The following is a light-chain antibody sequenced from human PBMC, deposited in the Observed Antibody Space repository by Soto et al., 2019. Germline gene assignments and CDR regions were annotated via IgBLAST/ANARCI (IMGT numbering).Light chain of an antibody. Sequence: QSALTQPASVSGSPGQSITISCTGTSSDVGGYNYVAWYQQHPGKVPRLMIYEVSNRPSGVSNRFSGSKSGSTAPLTISGLQAEDEADYYCISYTSSSNSYVFGTGTRSPS. CDR3: ISYTSSSNSYV. J-gene: IGLJ1*01. CDR2: EVS. V-gene: IGLV2-14*01. CDR1: SSDVGGYNY.